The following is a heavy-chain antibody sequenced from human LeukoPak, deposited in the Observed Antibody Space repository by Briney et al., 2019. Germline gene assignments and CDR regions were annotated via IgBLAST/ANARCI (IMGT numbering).Heavy chain of an antibody. V-gene: IGHV1-18*01. CDR3: AREVDGDYVT. CDR2: ISGYNGNT. Sequence: SVKVSCKASSYTFTRYGISWVRQAPGQGLEWMGWISGYNGNTNYAQKFQGGVSMTADTSTSTAYMELRSLRSDDTAVYYCAREVDGDYVTWGQGTLVTVSS. CDR1: SYTFTRYG. D-gene: IGHD4-17*01. J-gene: IGHJ4*02.